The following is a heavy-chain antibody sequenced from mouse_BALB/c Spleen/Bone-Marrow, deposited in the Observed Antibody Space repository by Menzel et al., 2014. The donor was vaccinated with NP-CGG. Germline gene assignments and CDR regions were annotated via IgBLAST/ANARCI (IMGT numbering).Heavy chain of an antibody. CDR2: INPYNGAT. Sequence: LVESGASVKISCKASGYSFTAYYIHWVKQSHVQSLEWIGRINPYNGATSYNQNFKDKASLTVDKSSSTAYMELHSLTSEDSAVYYCARKGNYGWFAYWGQGTLVTVSA. D-gene: IGHD2-1*01. CDR3: ARKGNYGWFAY. V-gene: IGHV1-26*01. CDR1: GYSFTAYY. J-gene: IGHJ3*01.